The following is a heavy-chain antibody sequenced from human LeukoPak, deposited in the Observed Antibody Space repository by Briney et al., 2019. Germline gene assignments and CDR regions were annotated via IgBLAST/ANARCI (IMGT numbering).Heavy chain of an antibody. CDR1: GYSFTSYW. V-gene: IGHV5-10-1*01. CDR3: ARHLPSTLYYDSSSYPPDDY. Sequence: AGESLKISCKGSGYSFTSYWISWVRQMPGKGLEWMGRIDPDDSYTNFSPSFQGHVTISADKYISTAYLQWSSLKASDTAMYYCARHLPSTLYYDSSSYPPDDYWGQGTLVTVSS. CDR2: IDPDDSYT. J-gene: IGHJ4*02. D-gene: IGHD3-22*01.